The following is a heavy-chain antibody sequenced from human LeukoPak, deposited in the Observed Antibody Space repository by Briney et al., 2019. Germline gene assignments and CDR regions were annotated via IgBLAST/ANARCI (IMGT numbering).Heavy chain of an antibody. V-gene: IGHV3-23*01. CDR2: ISASGGST. CDR1: GFTFSSYA. D-gene: IGHD1-14*01. CDR3: AKPARTDYADY. Sequence: GGSLRLSCAASGFTFSSYAINWVRQAPGKGLEWVPSISASGGSTYYADSVKGRFTISRDNSKNTLYLQMNSLRAEDTAVYYCAKPARTDYADYWGQGTLVTVSS. J-gene: IGHJ4*02.